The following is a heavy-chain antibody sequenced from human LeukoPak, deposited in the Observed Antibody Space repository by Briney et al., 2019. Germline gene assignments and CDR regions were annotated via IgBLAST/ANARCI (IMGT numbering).Heavy chain of an antibody. CDR2: ISDSGGST. D-gene: IGHD3-3*01. CDR1: GFTFSSYA. CDR3: AKDDFWSGYGEKTNWFDP. V-gene: IGHV3-23*01. J-gene: IGHJ5*02. Sequence: PSGSLRLSCAASGFTFSSYAMSWVRQAPGKGLEWFSAISDSGGSTYYAVSVKGRFTISRDNSKNTLYLQMNSLRAEDTAVYYCAKDDFWSGYGEKTNWFDPWGQGTLVTVSS.